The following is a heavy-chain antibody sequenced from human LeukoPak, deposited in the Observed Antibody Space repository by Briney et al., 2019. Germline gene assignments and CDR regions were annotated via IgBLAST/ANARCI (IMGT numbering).Heavy chain of an antibody. CDR2: IYYSGNT. J-gene: IGHJ5*02. D-gene: IGHD3-3*01. Sequence: SETPSLTCTVSGGSISSYYWGWIRQPPGKGLEWIGYIYYSGNTNYNPSLKSRVTISVDTSKNQFSLKLSSVTAADTAVYYCARLWSEGNWENWFDPWGQGTLVTVSS. CDR1: GGSISSYY. V-gene: IGHV4-59*01. CDR3: ARLWSEGNWENWFDP.